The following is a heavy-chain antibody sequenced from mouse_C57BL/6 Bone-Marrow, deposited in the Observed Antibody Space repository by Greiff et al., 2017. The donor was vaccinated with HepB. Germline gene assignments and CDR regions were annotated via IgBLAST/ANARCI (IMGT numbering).Heavy chain of an antibody. CDR2: ISSGGSYT. V-gene: IGHV5-6*01. CDR1: GFTFSSYG. J-gene: IGHJ2*01. Sequence: VQLKESGGDLVKPGGSLKLSCAASGFTFSSYGMSWVRQTPDKRLEWVATISSGGSYTYYPDSVKGRFTISRDNAKNTLYLQMSSLKSEDTAMYYCARGRLRGVYFDYWGQGTTLTVSS. CDR3: ARGRLRGVYFDY. D-gene: IGHD2-4*01.